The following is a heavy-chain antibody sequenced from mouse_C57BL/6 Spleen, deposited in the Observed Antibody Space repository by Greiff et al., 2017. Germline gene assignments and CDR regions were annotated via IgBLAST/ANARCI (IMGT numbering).Heavy chain of an antibody. D-gene: IGHD2-3*01. Sequence: QVQLQPGAELVKPGASVKMSCKASGYTFTSYWITWVKQRPGQGLEWIGDIYPGSGSTNYNEKFKSKATLTVDTSSSTAYMQLSSLTSEDSAVYYCARGWAMDYWGQGTSVTVSS. J-gene: IGHJ4*01. CDR1: GYTFTSYW. CDR2: IYPGSGST. V-gene: IGHV1-55*01. CDR3: ARGWAMDY.